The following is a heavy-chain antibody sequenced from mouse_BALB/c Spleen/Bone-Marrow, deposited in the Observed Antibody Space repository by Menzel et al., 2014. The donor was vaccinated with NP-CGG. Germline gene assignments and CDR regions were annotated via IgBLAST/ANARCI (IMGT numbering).Heavy chain of an antibody. CDR1: GYAFSSFW. CDR2: IYPGDGDT. V-gene: IGHV1-80*01. D-gene: IGHD2-4*01. Sequence: VQLVESGAELVRPGSSVKISCKASGYAFSSFWMNWMKQRPGQGPEWIGQIYPGDGDTNYNGKFKGKATLTADMSSSTAYIQLRSLTSEDSADYFCARDDFGPDYWGQGTTLTVSS. CDR3: ARDDFGPDY. J-gene: IGHJ2*01.